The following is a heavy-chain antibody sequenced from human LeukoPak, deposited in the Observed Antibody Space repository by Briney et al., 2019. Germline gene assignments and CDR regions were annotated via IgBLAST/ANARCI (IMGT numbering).Heavy chain of an antibody. CDR2: ISGSGGST. V-gene: IGHV3-23*01. D-gene: IGHD2-21*02. J-gene: IGHJ4*02. Sequence: GGSLRLSCAASGFTFSSYGMSWVRQAPGKGLEWVSAISGSGGSTYYADSVKGRFTISRDNSKNTLYLQMNSLRAEDTAVYYCANSMSDFAFFDYWGQGTLATVSS. CDR1: GFTFSSYG. CDR3: ANSMSDFAFFDY.